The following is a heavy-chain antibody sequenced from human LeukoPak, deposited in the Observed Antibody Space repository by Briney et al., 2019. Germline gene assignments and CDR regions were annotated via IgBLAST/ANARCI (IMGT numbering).Heavy chain of an antibody. V-gene: IGHV4-34*01. CDR2: INHSGST. CDR3: ARDLGIVGATGPFDY. Sequence: SETLSLTCAVYGGSFSGYYWSWIRQPPGKGLEWIGEINHSGSTNYNPSLKSRVTISVDTSKNQFSLKLSSVTAADTAVYYCARDLGIVGATGPFDYWGQGTLVTVSS. CDR1: GGSFSGYY. J-gene: IGHJ4*02. D-gene: IGHD1-26*01.